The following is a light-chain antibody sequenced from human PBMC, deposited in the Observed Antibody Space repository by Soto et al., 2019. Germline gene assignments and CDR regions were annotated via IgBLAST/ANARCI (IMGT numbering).Light chain of an antibody. V-gene: IGKV3-11*01. Sequence: EIVLTQSPATLSLSPGETATLSCRASQSVRNYLAWYQQKPGQAPRLLIYDASTRATGIPARFSGTGSETDFTLTISSLEPEDFAIYYCQQRSKMPLTFGHGTKVDIK. CDR3: QQRSKMPLT. J-gene: IGKJ1*01. CDR1: QSVRNY. CDR2: DAS.